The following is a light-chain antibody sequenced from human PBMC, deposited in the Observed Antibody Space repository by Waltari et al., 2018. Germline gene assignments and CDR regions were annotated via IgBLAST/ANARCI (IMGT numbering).Light chain of an antibody. CDR1: QSLLHSDGKAY. Sequence: EIVMTQTTLSLSVTPGQPSSISCNSSQSLLHSDGKAYLYWFLQKPGQPPHLLIYEVFNRFSGVPDRFSGSGSGTDFTLQISRVEAEDVGVYFCMQSIQLPWTFGQGTKVEIK. CDR3: MQSIQLPWT. V-gene: IGKV2D-29*01. CDR2: EVF. J-gene: IGKJ1*01.